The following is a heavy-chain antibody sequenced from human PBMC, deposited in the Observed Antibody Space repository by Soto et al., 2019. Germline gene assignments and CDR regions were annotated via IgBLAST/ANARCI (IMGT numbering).Heavy chain of an antibody. J-gene: IGHJ6*02. Sequence: SETLSLTCTVSDGSVSIDSYYWTWIRQPPGKGLEWIGYMKNSGSTNYMPSLKSRATISIDTSKNQVSLTLRSVIAADTAVYFCAREDFSYGLDVWGQGATVTVSS. CDR1: DGSVSIDSYY. CDR2: MKNSGST. V-gene: IGHV4-61*01. CDR3: AREDFSYGLDV.